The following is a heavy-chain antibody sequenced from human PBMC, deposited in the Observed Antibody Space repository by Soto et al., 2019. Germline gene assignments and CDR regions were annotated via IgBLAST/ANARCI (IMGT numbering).Heavy chain of an antibody. Sequence: ASVKHSCKASGYTFTAYGIHWVRQAPGQRLEWMGWINTVNGHTKYSQKFQGRVTITRDTSARTAYMELNSLRSEDTAVYYCASRGYDFGSGLDPWGQGTLVTVSS. CDR3: ASRGYDFGSGLDP. D-gene: IGHD3-3*01. CDR2: INTVNGHT. V-gene: IGHV1-3*04. J-gene: IGHJ5*02. CDR1: GYTFTAYG.